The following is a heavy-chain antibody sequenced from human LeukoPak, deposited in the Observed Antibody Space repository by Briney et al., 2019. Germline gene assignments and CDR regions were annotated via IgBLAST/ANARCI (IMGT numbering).Heavy chain of an antibody. CDR1: GGSISSYY. CDR3: ARGGLDYGGNWLETEHEIEGKYWFDP. J-gene: IGHJ5*02. D-gene: IGHD4-23*01. CDR2: IYYSGST. Sequence: SETLSLTCTVSGGSISSYYWSWIRQPPGKGLEWIGYIYYSGSTNYNPSLKSRVTISVDTSKNQFSLKLSSVTAADTAVYYCARGGLDYGGNWLETEHEIEGKYWFDPWGQGTLVTVSS. V-gene: IGHV4-59*01.